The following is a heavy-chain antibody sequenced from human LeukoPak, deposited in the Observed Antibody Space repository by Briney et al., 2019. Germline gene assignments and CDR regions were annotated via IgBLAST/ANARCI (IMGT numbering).Heavy chain of an antibody. V-gene: IGHV1-2*06. CDR3: ARDDQQLDY. CDR1: GYTFTGHY. J-gene: IGHJ4*02. CDR2: FNPNSGGT. D-gene: IGHD6-13*01. Sequence: ASVKVSCKASGYTFTGHYMHWVRQAPGQGLKWMGRFNPNSGGTNYAQKFQGRVTMTRDTSISTAYMELSRLRSDDTAVYYCARDDQQLDYWGQGTLVTVSS.